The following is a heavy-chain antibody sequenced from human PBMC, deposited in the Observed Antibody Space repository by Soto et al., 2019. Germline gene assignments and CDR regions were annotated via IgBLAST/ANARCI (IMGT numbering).Heavy chain of an antibody. CDR3: GRVGDTGYLRPPLSIAAAGTPYYYYGMDV. J-gene: IGHJ6*02. CDR2: IIPIFGTA. Sequence: SVKVSCKASGGTFSSYAISWVRQAPGQGLEWMGGIIPIFGTANYAQKFQGRVTITADESTSTAYMELSSLRSEDTAVYYCGRVGDTGYLRPPLSIAAAGTPYYYYGMDVWGQGTTVTVSS. V-gene: IGHV1-69*13. D-gene: IGHD6-13*01. CDR1: GGTFSSYA.